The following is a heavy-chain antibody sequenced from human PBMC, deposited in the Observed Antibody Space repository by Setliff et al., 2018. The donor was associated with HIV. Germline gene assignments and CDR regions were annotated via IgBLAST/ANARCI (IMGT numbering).Heavy chain of an antibody. CDR3: ATTGQGRAYFDF. CDR1: GEPFNGFY. V-gene: IGHV4-34*01. Sequence: SETLSLTCTVSGEPFNGFYWTWIRQPPGKGLEWIGDVNPTGRPNYSPSLKSRDTMSLDTSKNQFSLNLKSVTAADTALYYCATTGQGRAYFDFWGQGSLVTSPQ. J-gene: IGHJ4*02. D-gene: IGHD2-21*01. CDR2: VNPTGRP.